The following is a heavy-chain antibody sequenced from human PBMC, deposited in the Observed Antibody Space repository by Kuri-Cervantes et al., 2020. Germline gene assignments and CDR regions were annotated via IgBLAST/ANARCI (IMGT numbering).Heavy chain of an antibody. CDR2: IGSGSSYI. V-gene: IGHV3-21*03. J-gene: IGHJ3*02. CDR1: GFTFSRYI. D-gene: IGHD1-26*01. CDR3: VSPLVGAACDAFDI. Sequence: GGSLRLSCAASGFTFSRYIMNWVRQAPGKGLEWVSSIGSGSSYIYYADSLKGRFTISRDNAENSLYLQMNNLRAEDTAVYYCVSPLVGAACDAFDIWGQGTMVTVSS.